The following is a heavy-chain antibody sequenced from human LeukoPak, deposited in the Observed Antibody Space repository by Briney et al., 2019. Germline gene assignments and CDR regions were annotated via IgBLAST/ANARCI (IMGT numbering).Heavy chain of an antibody. D-gene: IGHD6-13*01. CDR1: GFTFSSYE. Sequence: QPGGSLRLTCAASGFTFSSYEMNWVRQAPGKGLEWVSYISSSGSTIYYADSVKGRFTISRDNAKNSLYLQMNSLRAEDTAVYYCASEYSSSWQGGYYCDYGGQGTLVTVSS. CDR2: ISSSGSTI. CDR3: ASEYSSSWQGGYYCDY. J-gene: IGHJ4*02. V-gene: IGHV3-48*03.